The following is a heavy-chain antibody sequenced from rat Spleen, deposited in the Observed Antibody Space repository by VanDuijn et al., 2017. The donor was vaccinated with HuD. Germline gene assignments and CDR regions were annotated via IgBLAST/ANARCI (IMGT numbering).Heavy chain of an antibody. Sequence: EVQLVESGGGLVQPGRSLKLSCAASGFTFSDYGVAWVRQAPTTGLEWVATISYGDRSGHSSTYYRDSVKGRLTISRDNAKSTLSLQMDSLRSEDTATYYCARRHYGYTDYFDYWGQGVMVTVSS. D-gene: IGHD1-9*01. CDR3: ARRHYGYTDYFDY. CDR2: ISYGDRSGHSST. J-gene: IGHJ2*01. CDR1: GFTFSDYG. V-gene: IGHV5-29*01.